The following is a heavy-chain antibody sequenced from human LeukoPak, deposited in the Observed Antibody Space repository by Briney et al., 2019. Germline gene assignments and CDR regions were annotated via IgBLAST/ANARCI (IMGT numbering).Heavy chain of an antibody. CDR1: GYTFNNYA. CDR3: ARSNNDGDYLGVGFDY. Sequence: ASVKVSCKSSGYTFNNYAMNWVRQAPGQGLEWMGWINTNTGNPTYAQGFTGRFVISSDTSVRTAYLRISSLKAEDTAVYYCARSNNDGDYLGVGFDYWGQGTLVTVSS. V-gene: IGHV7-4-1*02. J-gene: IGHJ4*02. D-gene: IGHD4-17*01. CDR2: INTNTGNP.